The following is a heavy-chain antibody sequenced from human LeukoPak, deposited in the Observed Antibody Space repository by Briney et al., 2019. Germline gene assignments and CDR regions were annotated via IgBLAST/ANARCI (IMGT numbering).Heavy chain of an antibody. J-gene: IGHJ4*02. Sequence: SETLSLTCTVSGGSISSDYWSWIRQPPGKGLEWIGYIYYSGSTNYNPSLKSRVTISVDTSKNQFSLKLSSVTAADTAVYYCARMRTLWSGSSFDYWGQGTLVTVSS. CDR2: IYYSGST. CDR3: ARMRTLWSGSSFDY. D-gene: IGHD3-3*01. V-gene: IGHV4-59*01. CDR1: GGSISSDY.